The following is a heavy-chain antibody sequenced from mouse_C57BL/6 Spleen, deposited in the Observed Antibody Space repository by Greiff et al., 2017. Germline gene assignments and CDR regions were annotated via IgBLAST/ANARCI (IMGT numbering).Heavy chain of an antibody. V-gene: IGHV1-39*01. CDR1: GYSFTDYP. Sequence: VQLKESGPELVQPGASVKISCKASGYSFTDYPMNWVKQSNGTSLEWIGVITPNYGTTSYNQKFKGKATLTVDQSSSTAYMQLNSLTSEDSAVYYGARSVKGYAMDYWGQGTSVTVSS. CDR2: ITPNYGTT. CDR3: ARSVKGYAMDY. D-gene: IGHD1-3*01. J-gene: IGHJ4*01.